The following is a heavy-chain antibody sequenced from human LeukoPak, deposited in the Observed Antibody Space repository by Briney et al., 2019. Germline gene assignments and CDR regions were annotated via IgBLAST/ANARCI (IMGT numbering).Heavy chain of an antibody. Sequence: GGSLRLSCAASGFTFSSYSIHWVRQAPDKGLEWVAVVSYDGNNKYYTDSVKGRFTASRDNSKNTLYLQMNSLRAEDTAVYYCAREMAATGTNTFDFWGQGTMVTVSS. CDR2: VSYDGNNK. V-gene: IGHV3-30-3*01. J-gene: IGHJ3*01. D-gene: IGHD6-13*01. CDR3: AREMAATGTNTFDF. CDR1: GFTFSSYS.